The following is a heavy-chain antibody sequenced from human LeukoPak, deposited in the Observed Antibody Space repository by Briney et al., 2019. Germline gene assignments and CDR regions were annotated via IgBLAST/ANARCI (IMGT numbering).Heavy chain of an antibody. V-gene: IGHV1-69*05. CDR1: GGTFSSYA. CDR3: ARGGYSSSWYFNWFDP. Sequence: SVKVSCKASGGTFSSYAISWVRQAPGQGLEWMGGIIPIFGTANYAQKFQGRVTITTDESTSTAYMELSSLRSEVTAVYYCARGGYSSSWYFNWFDPWGQGTLVTVSS. J-gene: IGHJ5*02. D-gene: IGHD6-13*01. CDR2: IIPIFGTA.